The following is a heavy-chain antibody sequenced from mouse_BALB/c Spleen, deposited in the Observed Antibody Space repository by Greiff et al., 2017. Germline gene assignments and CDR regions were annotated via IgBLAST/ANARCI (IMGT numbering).Heavy chain of an antibody. CDR3: AREDGNSYYFDY. D-gene: IGHD2-1*01. CDR1: GFTFSSFG. V-gene: IGHV5-17*02. Sequence: EVKVVESGGGLVQPGGSRKLSCAASGFTFSSFGMHWVRQAPEKGLEWFAYISSGSSTIYYADTVKGRFTISRDNPKNTLFLQMTSLRSEDTAMYYCAREDGNSYYFDYWGQGTTLTVSS. CDR2: ISSGSSTI. J-gene: IGHJ2*01.